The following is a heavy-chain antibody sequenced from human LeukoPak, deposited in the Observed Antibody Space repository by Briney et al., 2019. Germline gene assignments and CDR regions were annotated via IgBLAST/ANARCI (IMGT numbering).Heavy chain of an antibody. CDR2: INPDGSTT. J-gene: IGHJ5*02. Sequence: GGSLRLSGAASGFTFTTFWMNWVRQVPGKGLVWVSLINPDGSTTTYADSVKGRFTISRDNAKNTVYLQMNSLRGEDTAVYYCARDLRGSPDRWGQGTLVIVSS. CDR3: ARDLRGSPDR. V-gene: IGHV3-74*01. D-gene: IGHD3-16*01. CDR1: GFTFTTFW.